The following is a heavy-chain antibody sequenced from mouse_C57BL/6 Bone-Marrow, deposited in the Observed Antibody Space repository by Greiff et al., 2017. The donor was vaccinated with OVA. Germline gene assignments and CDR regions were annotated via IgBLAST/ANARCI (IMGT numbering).Heavy chain of an antibody. CDR3: VRGLWYFDV. CDR1: EYEFPSHD. V-gene: IGHV5-2*01. Sequence: EVKLLESGGGLVQPGESLKLSCESNEYEFPSHDMSWVRKTPEKRLELVAAINSDGGSTYYPDTMERRIIISRDNTTKTLYLQMSSLRSEDTALYYCVRGLWYFDVWGTGTTVTVSS. J-gene: IGHJ1*03. CDR2: INSDGGST. D-gene: IGHD3-3*01.